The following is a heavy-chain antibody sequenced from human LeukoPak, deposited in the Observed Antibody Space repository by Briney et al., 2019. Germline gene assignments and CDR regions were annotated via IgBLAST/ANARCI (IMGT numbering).Heavy chain of an antibody. CDR2: INHSGST. Sequence: SETLSLTCAVYGGSFSGYYWSWIRQPPGKGLEWIGEINHSGSTNYNPSLKSRVTISVDTSKNQFSLKLSSVTAADTAVYYCARGPGGLFDYWGQGTLATVSS. J-gene: IGHJ4*02. CDR3: ARGPGGLFDY. V-gene: IGHV4-34*01. CDR1: GGSFSGYY. D-gene: IGHD2-15*01.